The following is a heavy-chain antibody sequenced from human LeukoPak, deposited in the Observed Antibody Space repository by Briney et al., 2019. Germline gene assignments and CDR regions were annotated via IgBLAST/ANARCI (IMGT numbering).Heavy chain of an antibody. J-gene: IGHJ4*01. CDR2: IYTSGST. D-gene: IGHD2-21*02. CDR1: GGSISSYY. Sequence: PSETLSLTCTVSGGSISSYYCSWISQPAGKGLEWIGRIYTSGSTNYNPSLKSRVTISVDKFKNQFSLKLSSVTAADTAVYYCASQLIALTAPAGWGQGTVVTVSS. CDR3: ASQLIALTAPAG. V-gene: IGHV4-4*07.